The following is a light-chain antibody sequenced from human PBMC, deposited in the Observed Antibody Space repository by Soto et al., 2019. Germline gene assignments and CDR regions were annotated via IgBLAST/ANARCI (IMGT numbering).Light chain of an antibody. CDR1: QSVSSSY. CDR2: GAS. Sequence: EIVLTQSPVTLSLSPGERATLSCRASQSVSSSYLAWYQQKPGQAPRLLIYGASSRATGIPDRFSGSGSGTDFTLTISGLEPEDFAVYYCQQYDSSPPITFGQGTRLEIK. V-gene: IGKV3-20*01. J-gene: IGKJ5*01. CDR3: QQYDSSPPIT.